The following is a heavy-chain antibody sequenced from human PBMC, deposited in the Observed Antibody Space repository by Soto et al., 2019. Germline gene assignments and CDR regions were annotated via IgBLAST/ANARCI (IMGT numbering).Heavy chain of an antibody. CDR2: IYYSGIT. V-gene: IGHV4-61*01. Sequence: SETLSLTCTVSGGSVSSGTYYWSWIRQPPGKGLEWIGYIYYSGITNYYPSLKSRVTISVDTSKNQFSLKLSSVTAADTAVYYCARPAVAGTAYGMDVWGQGTTVTVSS. J-gene: IGHJ6*02. CDR3: ARPAVAGTAYGMDV. CDR1: GGSVSSGTYY. D-gene: IGHD6-19*01.